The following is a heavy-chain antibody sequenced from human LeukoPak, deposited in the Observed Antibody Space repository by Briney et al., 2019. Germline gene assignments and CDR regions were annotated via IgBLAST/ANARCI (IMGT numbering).Heavy chain of an antibody. CDR2: INAGNGNT. CDR1: GYTFTRYA. D-gene: IGHD3-22*01. J-gene: IGHJ4*02. Sequence: ASVKVSCKASGYTFTRYAMHWVRQAPGQRLEWMGWINAGNGNTKYSQEFQGRITITRDTSASTAYMELSSLRSEDTAVYYCARYGYYDSSGDDYWGQGTLVTVSS. V-gene: IGHV1-3*03. CDR3: ARYGYYDSSGDDY.